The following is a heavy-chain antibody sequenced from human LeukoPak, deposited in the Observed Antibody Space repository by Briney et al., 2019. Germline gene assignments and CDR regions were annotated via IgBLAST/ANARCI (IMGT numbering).Heavy chain of an antibody. J-gene: IGHJ6*02. D-gene: IGHD2-15*01. Sequence: GASVKVSCKASGGTFSSYAISWVRQAPGQGLEWMGGIIPIFGTANYAQKFQGRVTITADESTSTAYMELSSLRSEDTAVYYCARDLGWRHYYYYGMDVWGQGTTVTVSS. V-gene: IGHV1-69*13. CDR1: GGTFSSYA. CDR2: IIPIFGTA. CDR3: ARDLGWRHYYYYGMDV.